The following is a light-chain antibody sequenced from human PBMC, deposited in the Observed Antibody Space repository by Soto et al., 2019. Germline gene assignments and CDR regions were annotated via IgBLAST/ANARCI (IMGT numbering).Light chain of an antibody. CDR3: QQSGDTTPWT. V-gene: IGKV1-39*01. CDR2: AAS. J-gene: IGKJ1*01. Sequence: DIQSTQSPSFLSATVGDRVTMTCRASQSSRKYLNWYQQKPGKVPTLRIYAASSLQSGVPSRFSGSGSGTEFTLTITSLQTEDFATYYCQQSGDTTPWTFGQGTKV. CDR1: QSSRKY.